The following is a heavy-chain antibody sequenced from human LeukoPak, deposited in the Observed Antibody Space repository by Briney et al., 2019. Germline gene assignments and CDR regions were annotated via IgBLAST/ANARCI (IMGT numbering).Heavy chain of an antibody. V-gene: IGHV3-7*01. D-gene: IGHD3-3*01. CDR1: GFTFSSYW. J-gene: IGHJ4*02. CDR2: IKQDGSEK. Sequence: GGSLRLSCAASGFTFSSYWMSWVRQAPGKGLEWVANIKQDGSEKYYVDSVKGRFTISRDNAKNSLYLQMNSLRAEDTAVYYCAREIRFLEWLSDYWGQGTPVTVSS. CDR3: AREIRFLEWLSDY.